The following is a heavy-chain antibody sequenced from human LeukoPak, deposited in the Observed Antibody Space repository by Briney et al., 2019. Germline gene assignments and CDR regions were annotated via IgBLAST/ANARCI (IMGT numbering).Heavy chain of an antibody. J-gene: IGHJ4*02. CDR1: GFTFSSYG. Sequence: GGSLRLSCAASGFTFSSYGMHWVRQAPGKGLEWVAVISYDGSNKYYADSVKGRFTISRDNAKNTVYLQMNSLRAEDTAIYYCAKDAANYPFFFDYWGQGTPVTVSS. D-gene: IGHD4/OR15-4a*01. CDR2: ISYDGSNK. CDR3: AKDAANYPFFFDY. V-gene: IGHV3-30*18.